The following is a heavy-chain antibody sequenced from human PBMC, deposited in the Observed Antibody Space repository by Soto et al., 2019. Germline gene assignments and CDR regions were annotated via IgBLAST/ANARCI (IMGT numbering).Heavy chain of an antibody. Sequence: PGGSLRLSCAASGFTFSSYIMNWVRQAPGKGLEWVSYISSSSSTIYYADSVKGRFTISRDNAKNSLYLQMNSLRAEDTAVYYCARDSYYYDSSGYYDENWFDPWGQGTLVTVSS. CDR1: GFTFSSYI. CDR3: ARDSYYYDSSGYYDENWFDP. CDR2: ISSSSSTI. D-gene: IGHD3-22*01. V-gene: IGHV3-48*01. J-gene: IGHJ5*02.